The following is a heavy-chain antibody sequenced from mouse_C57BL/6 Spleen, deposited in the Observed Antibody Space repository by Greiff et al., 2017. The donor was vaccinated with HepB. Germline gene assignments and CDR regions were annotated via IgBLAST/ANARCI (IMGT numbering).Heavy chain of an antibody. J-gene: IGHJ4*01. Sequence: QVQLQQSGPELVKPGASVKISCKASGYAFSSSWMNWVKQRPGKGLEWIGRIYPGDGDTNYNGKFKGKATLTADKSSSTAYMQLSSLTSEDSAVYFCASGAYYYGSSYYDMDYWGQGTSVTVSS. CDR2: IYPGDGDT. CDR1: GYAFSSSW. CDR3: ASGAYYYGSSYYDMDY. D-gene: IGHD1-1*01. V-gene: IGHV1-82*01.